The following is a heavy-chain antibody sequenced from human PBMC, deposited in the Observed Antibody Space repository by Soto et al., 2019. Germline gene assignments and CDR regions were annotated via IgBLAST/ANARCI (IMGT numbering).Heavy chain of an antibody. CDR2: IYYSGST. Sequence: PSVMLRLSCTVSDGSSVNHCWRCIRKTPGKGLEWIGYIYYSGSTNYNPSLNSRVTISVDTSKKQFSLKLSSVTAADTAEYYCARHGGWRDSSGWYSIFGNCGQGILVTVS. V-gene: IGHV4-59*08. CDR3: ARHGGWRDSSGWYSIFGN. J-gene: IGHJ4*02. D-gene: IGHD6-19*01. CDR1: DGSSVNHC.